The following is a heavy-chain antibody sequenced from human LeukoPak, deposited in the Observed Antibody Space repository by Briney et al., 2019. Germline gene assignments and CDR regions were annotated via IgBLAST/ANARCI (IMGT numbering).Heavy chain of an antibody. D-gene: IGHD1-1*01. CDR2: IGSSSRSI. J-gene: IGHJ2*01. V-gene: IGHV3-21*01. Sequence: GGSLRLSCAASGFTFSSYSMNRVRQAPGKGLEWVSSIGSSSRSIYYADSVKGRITISRDNAKNSLYLQMNSLRAEDTALYYCARENDEAFDLWGRGTLVTVSS. CDR3: ARENDEAFDL. CDR1: GFTFSSYS.